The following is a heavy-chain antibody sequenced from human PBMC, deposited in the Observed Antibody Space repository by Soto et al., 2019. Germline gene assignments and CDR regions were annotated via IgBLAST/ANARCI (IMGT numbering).Heavy chain of an antibody. D-gene: IGHD5-12*01. CDR3: ARDGRHYDVDY. CDR2: IYNDGSTT. CDR1: GFRFSTSG. J-gene: IGHJ4*02. V-gene: IGHV3-33*01. Sequence: LVESGGGVAQPGRSLRLSCATSGFRFSTSGMHWVRQAPGKGLEWVAIIYNDGSTTYYADSVKGRFTISRDNSKNTLYLQMNSLRDEDTAVYYCARDGRHYDVDYWGQGTLVTVSS.